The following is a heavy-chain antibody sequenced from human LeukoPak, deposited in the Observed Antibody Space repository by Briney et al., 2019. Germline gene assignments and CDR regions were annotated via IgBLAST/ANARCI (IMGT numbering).Heavy chain of an antibody. CDR1: GGSFSGYY. J-gene: IGHJ6*03. V-gene: IGHV4-34*01. CDR3: ARGVVPAAFYYMDV. Sequence: PSETLSLTCAVYGGSFSGYYWSWIRQPPGKGLKGIGEINHSGSTNYNPSLKSRVTISVDTSKNQFSLKLSSVTAADTAVYYCARGVVPAAFYYMDVWGKGTTVTVSS. D-gene: IGHD2-2*01. CDR2: INHSGST.